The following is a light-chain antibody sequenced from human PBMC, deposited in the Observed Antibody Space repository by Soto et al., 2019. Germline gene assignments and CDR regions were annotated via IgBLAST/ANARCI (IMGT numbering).Light chain of an antibody. Sequence: EIVMTQSPATLSVSPGDGATLSCRASQSVNSNVAWYQQKPGQAPNLLIYGASTMATGIPARFSGSGSGTEFTLTISSLLSEDFAVYYCQQYNNWPLTFGGGTKVEIK. V-gene: IGKV3-15*01. CDR2: GAS. J-gene: IGKJ4*01. CDR3: QQYNNWPLT. CDR1: QSVNSN.